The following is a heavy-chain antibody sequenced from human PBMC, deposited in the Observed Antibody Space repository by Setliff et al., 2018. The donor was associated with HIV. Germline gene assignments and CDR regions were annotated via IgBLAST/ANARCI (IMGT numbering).Heavy chain of an antibody. D-gene: IGHD3-10*01. CDR1: GHPFSNYD. CDR3: ASGKGVRGVIIRGGLDV. Sequence: ASVKVSCKTSGHPFSNYDIIWVRRATGQGLEWMGWMNPNSGATGYEQNFKDRFIMTRDTSISTAYMELSSLTSEDTAVYYCASGKGVRGVIIRGGLDVWGKGTTVTVSS. J-gene: IGHJ6*04. V-gene: IGHV1-8*01. CDR2: MNPNSGAT.